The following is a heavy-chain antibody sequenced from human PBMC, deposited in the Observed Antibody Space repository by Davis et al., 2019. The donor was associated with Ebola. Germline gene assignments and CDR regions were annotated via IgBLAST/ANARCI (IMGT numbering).Heavy chain of an antibody. V-gene: IGHV3-23*01. CDR2: ISASGADI. D-gene: IGHD3-3*01. Sequence: PGGSLRLSCAASGFTFSNYAMSWVRQAPGGGLEWVSGISASGADIKYADSVRGRFSISRDDSKNTAYLQMNSLKTEDTAVYYCTRPKRGGAYDFWSGYRYNFFDPWGQGTLVTVSS. CDR3: TRPKRGGAYDFWSGYRYNFFDP. CDR1: GFTFSNYA. J-gene: IGHJ5*02.